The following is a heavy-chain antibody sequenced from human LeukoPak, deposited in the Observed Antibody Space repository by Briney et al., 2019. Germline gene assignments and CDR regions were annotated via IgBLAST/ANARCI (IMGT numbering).Heavy chain of an antibody. Sequence: SVKVSCKASGGTFSSYAISWVRQAPGQGLEWMGGIIPIFGTANYAQKFQGRVTITTDESTSTAYMELSSLRSVDTAVYYCAEARGITMIVEDAFDIWGQGTMVTVSS. J-gene: IGHJ3*02. CDR1: GGTFSSYA. CDR3: AEARGITMIVEDAFDI. V-gene: IGHV1-69*05. D-gene: IGHD3-22*01. CDR2: IIPIFGTA.